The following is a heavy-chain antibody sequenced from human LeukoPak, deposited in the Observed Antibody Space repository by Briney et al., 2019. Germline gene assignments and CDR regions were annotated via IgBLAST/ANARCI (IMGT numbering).Heavy chain of an antibody. CDR2: INTDGSTT. CDR3: ARDSGTYSYYYMDV. CDR1: GFTFSNYW. Sequence: PGGSLRLSYVASGFTFSNYWMYWVRQSPGNGLVWVSRINTDGSTTSYADSVKGLFTISRDNAKNTLYLQMNSLRAEDTAVYYCARDSGTYSYYYMDVWGKGTTVTVSS. V-gene: IGHV3-74*01. J-gene: IGHJ6*03. D-gene: IGHD1-26*01.